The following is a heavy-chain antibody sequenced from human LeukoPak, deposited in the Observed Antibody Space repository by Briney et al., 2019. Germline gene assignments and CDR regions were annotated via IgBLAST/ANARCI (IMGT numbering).Heavy chain of an antibody. CDR2: ISGSGGST. CDR3: AKVCQDGDYQYYFDY. CDR1: GFTFGDYA. J-gene: IGHJ4*02. Sequence: GGSLRLSCTASGFTFGDYAMSWVRQAPGKGLEWVSAISGSGGSTYYADSVKGRFTISRDNSKNTLYLQMNSLRAEDTAVYYCAKVCQDGDYQYYFDYWGQGTLVTVSS. V-gene: IGHV3-23*01. D-gene: IGHD4-17*01.